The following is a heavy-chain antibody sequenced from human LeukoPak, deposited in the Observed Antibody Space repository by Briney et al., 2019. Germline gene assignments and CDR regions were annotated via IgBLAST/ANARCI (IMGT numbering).Heavy chain of an antibody. V-gene: IGHV1-2*02. CDR3: ARDGQQWLVLDYYYGMDV. D-gene: IGHD6-19*01. J-gene: IGHJ6*02. CDR1: GYTFTDYY. CDR2: INPNSGDT. Sequence: GASVKVSCKTSGYTFTDYYMRWVRQAPGQGLEWMGWINPNSGDTNSAQNFQGRVTMTRDTSISTAYMELSRLRSDDTAVYYCARDGQQWLVLDYYYGMDVWGQGTTVTVSS.